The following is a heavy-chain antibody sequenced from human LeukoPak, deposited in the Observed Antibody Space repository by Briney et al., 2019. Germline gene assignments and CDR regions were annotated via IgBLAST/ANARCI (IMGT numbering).Heavy chain of an antibody. D-gene: IGHD4-11*01. CDR2: IWSDGTNQ. CDR3: AKDAQRGFDYSNSLES. V-gene: IGHV3-33*06. Sequence: PGGSLRPSCAAAGFTFSHYGMHWVRQAPGKGLEWVAVIWSDGTNQYYADSVKGRFTISRDDSGNTVYLQMNSLRPEDTGVYYCAKDAQRGFDYSNSLESWGQGTPVTVST. J-gene: IGHJ5*01. CDR1: GFTFSHYG.